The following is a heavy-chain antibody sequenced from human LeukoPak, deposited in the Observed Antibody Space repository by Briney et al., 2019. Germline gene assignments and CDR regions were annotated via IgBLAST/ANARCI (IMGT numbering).Heavy chain of an antibody. CDR3: AREIWSTGPVDAFDI. V-gene: IGHV1-18*01. CDR2: ISAYNGNT. J-gene: IGHJ3*02. Sequence: GASVKVSCKASGYTFTSYGNSWVRQAPGQGLEWVGWISAYNGNTNYAQELQGRVTMTTDTSTSTAYTELRSLRSEDTAVYYCAREIWSTGPVDAFDIWGKGTMVTVSS. D-gene: IGHD3-3*01. CDR1: GYTFTSYG.